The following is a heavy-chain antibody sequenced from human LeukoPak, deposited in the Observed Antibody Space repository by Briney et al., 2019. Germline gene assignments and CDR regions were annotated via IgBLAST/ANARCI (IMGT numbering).Heavy chain of an antibody. CDR2: IIPIFGTA. CDR1: EGTFSSYA. V-gene: IGHV1-69*01. CDR3: ARSKTRVVGASHRYYYGMDV. J-gene: IGHJ6*02. Sequence: GASVKVSCKASEGTFSSYAISWVRQAPGQGLEWMGGIIPIFGTANYAQKFQGRATITADESTSTAYMELSSLRSEDTAVYYCARSKTRVVGASHRYYYGMDVWGQGTTVTVSS. D-gene: IGHD1-26*01.